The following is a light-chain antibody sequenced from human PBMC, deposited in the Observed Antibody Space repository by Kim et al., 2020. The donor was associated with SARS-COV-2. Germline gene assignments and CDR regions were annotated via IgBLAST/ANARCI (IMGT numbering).Light chain of an antibody. CDR2: SAS. V-gene: IGKV1-NL1*01. J-gene: IGKJ1*01. CDR3: QQYYTTLGA. CDR1: QGITSS. Sequence: DIQMTQSPSSLSASVGDRVTITCRASQGITSSLAWYQQKPEKAPKLLLYSASRLESGVPSRFSGSGSGTDYTLTISSLQPEDFATYYCQQYYTTLGAFGLGTKVDIK.